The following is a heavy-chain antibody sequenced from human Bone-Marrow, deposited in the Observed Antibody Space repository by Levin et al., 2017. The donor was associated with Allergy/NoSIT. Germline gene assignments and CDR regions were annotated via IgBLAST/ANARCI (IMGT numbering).Heavy chain of an antibody. D-gene: IGHD6-13*01. CDR2: ISSSGSTI. CDR3: AREGIAAPRLRSTTWDY. CDR1: GFTFSDYY. J-gene: IGHJ4*02. V-gene: IGHV3-11*01. Sequence: GGSLRLSCAASGFTFSDYYMSWIRQAPGKGLEWVSYISSSGSTIYYADSVKGRFTISRDNAKNSLYLQMNSLRAEDTAVYYCAREGIAAPRLRSTTWDYWGQGTLVTVSS.